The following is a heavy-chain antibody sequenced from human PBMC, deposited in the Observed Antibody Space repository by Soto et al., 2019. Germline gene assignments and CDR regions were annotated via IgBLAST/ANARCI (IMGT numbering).Heavy chain of an antibody. D-gene: IGHD1-26*01. CDR2: ISSSSSTI. Sequence: GGSLRLSCAASGFTFSSYSMNWVRQAPGKGLEWVSYISSSSSTIYYADSVKGRFTISRDNAKNSLYLQMNSLRDEDTAVYYCASGGRVGSYPNSLDPWGQGTLVTVYS. J-gene: IGHJ5*02. V-gene: IGHV3-48*02. CDR3: ASGGRVGSYPNSLDP. CDR1: GFTFSSYS.